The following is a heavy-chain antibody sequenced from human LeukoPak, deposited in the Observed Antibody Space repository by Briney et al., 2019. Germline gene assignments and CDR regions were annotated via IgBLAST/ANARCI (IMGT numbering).Heavy chain of an antibody. CDR3: ASILGSFGSGSDY. D-gene: IGHD3-22*01. CDR2: INPNSGGT. CDR1: GYTFTGYY. J-gene: IGHJ4*02. Sequence: ASVKVSCKASGYTFTGYYMHWVRQAPGQGLEWMGWINPNSGGTNYAQKFQGRVTMTRDTSISTAYMELSRLRSDDTAVYYCASILGSFGSGSDYWGQGTLVTVSS. V-gene: IGHV1-2*02.